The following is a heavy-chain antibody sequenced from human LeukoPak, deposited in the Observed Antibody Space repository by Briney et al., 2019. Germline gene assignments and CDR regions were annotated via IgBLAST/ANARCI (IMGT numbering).Heavy chain of an antibody. D-gene: IGHD3-10*01. V-gene: IGHV4-30-2*01. CDR1: GGSISSGGYS. CDR2: IYHSGST. CDR3: ARDARGRGVPDAFDI. Sequence: PSETLSLTCAVSGGSISSGGYSWSWIRQPPGKGLEWIGYIYHSGSTYYNPSLKSRVTISVDRSKNQFSLKLSSVTAADTAVYYCARDARGRGVPDAFDIWGQGTMVTVSS. J-gene: IGHJ3*02.